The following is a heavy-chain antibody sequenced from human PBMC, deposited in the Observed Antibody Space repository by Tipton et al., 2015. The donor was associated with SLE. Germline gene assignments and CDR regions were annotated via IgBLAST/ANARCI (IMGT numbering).Heavy chain of an antibody. CDR2: IYYSGST. CDR3: ARDRGSSWHNWFDP. Sequence: LRLSCTVSGGSISSAGYYWSWIRQHPGKGLEWIGYIYYSGSTYYNPSLKSRVTISVDTSKNQFSLKLSSVTAADTAVYYCARDRGSSWHNWFDPWGQGTLVTVSS. J-gene: IGHJ5*02. CDR1: GGSISSAGYY. D-gene: IGHD6-13*01. V-gene: IGHV4-31*03.